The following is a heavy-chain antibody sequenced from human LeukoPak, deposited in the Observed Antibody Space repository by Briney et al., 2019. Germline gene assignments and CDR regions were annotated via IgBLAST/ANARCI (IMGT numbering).Heavy chain of an antibody. CDR1: GFTFSSYG. CDR2: ISYDGSNK. J-gene: IGHJ4*02. D-gene: IGHD5-12*01. CDR3: ARDKDYDYTFDY. Sequence: GGSLRLSCAASGFTFSSYGMHWVRQAPGKGLEWVAVISYDGSNKYHADSVKGRFTISRDNSKNTLYLQMNSLRAEDTAVYYCARDKDYDYTFDYWGQGTLVTVSS. V-gene: IGHV3-30*03.